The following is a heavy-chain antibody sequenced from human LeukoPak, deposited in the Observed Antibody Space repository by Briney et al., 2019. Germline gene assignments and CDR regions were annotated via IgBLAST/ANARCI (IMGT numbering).Heavy chain of an antibody. D-gene: IGHD2-2*01. CDR1: GFTFDDYA. Sequence: GGSLRLSCAASGFTFDDYAMHWVRQAPGQGLEWVSSISWNSGSIAYADSVKGRFTISRDNAKNSLYLQMTSLRAEDSAFYYCAKATYSTSPGYYFDYWGQGNLVTVSS. V-gene: IGHV3-9*01. J-gene: IGHJ4*02. CDR2: ISWNSGSI. CDR3: AKATYSTSPGYYFDY.